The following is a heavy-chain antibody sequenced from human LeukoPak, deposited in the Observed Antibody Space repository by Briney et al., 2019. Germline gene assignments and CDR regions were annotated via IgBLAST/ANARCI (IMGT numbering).Heavy chain of an antibody. J-gene: IGHJ4*02. D-gene: IGHD3-22*01. Sequence: SETLSLACTVSGGSISSYYWSWIRQPPGKGLEWIGYIYYSGSTNYNPSLESRVTISVDTSKNQFSLKLSSVTAADTAVYYCAGTYYYDSSGYYYVGYWGQGTLVTVSS. CDR3: AGTYYYDSSGYYYVGY. CDR1: GGSISSYY. CDR2: IYYSGST. V-gene: IGHV4-59*01.